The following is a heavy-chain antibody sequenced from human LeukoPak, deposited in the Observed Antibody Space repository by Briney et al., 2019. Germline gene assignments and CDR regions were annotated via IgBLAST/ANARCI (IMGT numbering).Heavy chain of an antibody. Sequence: ASVKVSCKASGYTFTGYYMHWVRQAPGQGLEWMGWINPNSGGTNYAQKFQGRVTMTRDTSISTVYMELSSLRSEDTAVYYCAREASYYDSSGSFDYWGQGTLVTVSS. CDR1: GYTFTGYY. CDR3: AREASYYDSSGSFDY. J-gene: IGHJ4*02. V-gene: IGHV1-2*02. CDR2: INPNSGGT. D-gene: IGHD3-22*01.